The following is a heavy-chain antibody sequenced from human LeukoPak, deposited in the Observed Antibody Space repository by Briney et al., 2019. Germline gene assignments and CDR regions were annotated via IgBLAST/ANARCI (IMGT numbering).Heavy chain of an antibody. J-gene: IGHJ5*02. D-gene: IGHD2-2*01. CDR2: ISHGGTT. V-gene: IGHV4-38-2*01. CDR3: AKFGSTSGRGFDP. CDR1: GYSMSSDNY. Sequence: PSETLSLTCDVSGYSMSSDNYWGWIRQPPGKGLEWIGTISHGGTTYYNPSLKSRVTISIDTSKSQFSLKLTSVSAADTAVYYCAKFGSTSGRGFDPWGQGTLVTVSS.